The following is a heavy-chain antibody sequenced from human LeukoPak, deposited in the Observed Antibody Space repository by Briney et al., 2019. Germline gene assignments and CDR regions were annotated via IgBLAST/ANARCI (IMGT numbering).Heavy chain of an antibody. CDR3: AKPRTQKSHRAVAGDYYYYGMDV. D-gene: IGHD6-19*01. J-gene: IGHJ6*02. Sequence: GRSLRLSCAASGFTLDDSAMHWVRQAPGKGLEWVSGINWNSGSIAYVDSVKGRFTISRDNSKNTLYLQMNSLRAEDTAVYYCAKPRTQKSHRAVAGDYYYYGMDVWGQGTTVTVSS. CDR1: GFTLDDSA. CDR2: INWNSGSI. V-gene: IGHV3-9*01.